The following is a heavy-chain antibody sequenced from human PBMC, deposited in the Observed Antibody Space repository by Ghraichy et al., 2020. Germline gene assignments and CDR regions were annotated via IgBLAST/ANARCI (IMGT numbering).Heavy chain of an antibody. D-gene: IGHD4-17*01. J-gene: IGHJ6*02. CDR2: ISSSSSYI. CDR1: GFTFSSYS. V-gene: IGHV3-21*01. CDR3: ARAVDYGDYTRWYYYYYGMDV. Sequence: GGSLRLSCAASGFTFSSYSMNWVRQAPGKGLEWVSSISSSSSYIYYADSVKGRFTISRDNAKNSLYLQMNSLRAEDTAVYYCARAVDYGDYTRWYYYYYGMDVWGQGTTVTVSS.